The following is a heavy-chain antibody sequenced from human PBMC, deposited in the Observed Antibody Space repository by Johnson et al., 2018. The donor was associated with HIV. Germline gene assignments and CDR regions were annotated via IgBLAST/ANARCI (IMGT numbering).Heavy chain of an antibody. CDR3: ERWKQLVNAFDI. D-gene: IGHD6-6*01. J-gene: IGHJ3*02. V-gene: IGHV3-30*04. CDR2: ISYDGSNK. CDR1: GFTFSSYA. Sequence: QVQLVESGGGVVQPGRSLRLSCAASGFTFSSYAMHWVRQAPGKGLEWVAVISYDGSNKYYAHSVKGRFTISRDNSKNTLYLQMTSLRAEDTAVYYCERWKQLVNAFDIWGQGTMVTVSS.